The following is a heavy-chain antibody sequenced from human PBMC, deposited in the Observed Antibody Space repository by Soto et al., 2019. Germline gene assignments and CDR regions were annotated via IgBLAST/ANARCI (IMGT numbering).Heavy chain of an antibody. CDR2: MNPNSGNT. CDR3: ARGGSSGWYPYYYYGMDV. D-gene: IGHD6-19*01. J-gene: IGHJ6*02. CDR1: GYTFTSYD. V-gene: IGHV1-8*01. Sequence: QVQLVQSGAEVKKPGASVKVSCKASGYTFTSYDINWVRQATGQGLEWMGWMNPNSGNTGYAQKVKGRVTRTRNTSISTAYMELSSLRSEDTAVYYCARGGSSGWYPYYYYGMDVWGQGTTVTVSS.